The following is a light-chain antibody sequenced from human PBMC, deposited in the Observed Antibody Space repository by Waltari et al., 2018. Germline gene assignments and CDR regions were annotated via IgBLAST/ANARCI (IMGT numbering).Light chain of an antibody. J-gene: IGLJ2*01. CDR1: SSNIASNP. CDR3: AAWDNSLSGVL. Sequence: QSVLTQSPSASGTPWQRVTISCSGRSSNIASNPVFWYQQIPGTAPTLLIFRDNMRPSGVPDRFSASKSGTSASLAISGLRSEDEADYYCAAWDNSLSGVLFGGGTKLTVL. V-gene: IGLV1-47*01. CDR2: RDN.